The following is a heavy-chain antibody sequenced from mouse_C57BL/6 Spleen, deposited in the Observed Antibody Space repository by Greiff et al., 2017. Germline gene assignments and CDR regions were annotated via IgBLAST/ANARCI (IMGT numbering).Heavy chain of an antibody. CDR2: IDPETGGT. V-gene: IGHV1-15*01. CDR1: GYTFTDYE. J-gene: IGHJ3*01. D-gene: IGHD2-5*01. CDR3: ARPSNYDLFAY. Sequence: VQLQESGAEPVRPGASVTLSCKASGYTFTDYEMHWVKQTPVHGLEWIGAIDPETGGTAYNQKFKGKAILTADKSSSTAYMELRSLTSEDSAVYYCARPSNYDLFAYWGQGTLVAVSA.